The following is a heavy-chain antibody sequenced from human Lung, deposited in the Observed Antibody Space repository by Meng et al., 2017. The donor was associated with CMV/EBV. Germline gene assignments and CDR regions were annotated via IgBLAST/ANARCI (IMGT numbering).Heavy chain of an antibody. J-gene: IGHJ3*02. CDR3: ARADGGDAFDI. V-gene: IGHV4-39*07. Sequence: SXTLSLXCTVSGGSISSSSYYWGWIRQPPGKGLEWIGSIYTSGSTNYNPSLKSRVTISVDTSKNQFSLKLSSVTAADTAVYYCARADGGDAFDIWGQGTMVTVSS. CDR1: GGSISSSSYY. CDR2: IYTSGST.